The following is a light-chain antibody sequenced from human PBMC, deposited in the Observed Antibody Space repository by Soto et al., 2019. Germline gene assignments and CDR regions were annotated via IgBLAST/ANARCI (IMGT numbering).Light chain of an antibody. CDR2: GAS. CDR1: QGINHF. Sequence: DIQMAQSPSSLSAAVGDRVTITCRASQGINHFLAWYQLKPGKVPQLLIYGASTLHSGVPSRFSGSGSGTDFTLTINSLQPEDVGTYYCQKYNTGPFTFGPGTKVDL. V-gene: IGKV1-27*01. J-gene: IGKJ3*01. CDR3: QKYNTGPFT.